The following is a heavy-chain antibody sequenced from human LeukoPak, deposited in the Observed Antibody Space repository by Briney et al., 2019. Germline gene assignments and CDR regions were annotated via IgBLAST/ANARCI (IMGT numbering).Heavy chain of an antibody. CDR3: AKDSGELLYGDAFDI. D-gene: IGHD3-10*01. V-gene: IGHV3-30*18. Sequence: PGGPLRLSCAASGFIFRTYGMHWVRQAPGKGLEWVAVMSYDGSTKYYGDPVKGRFTISRDNSKNMLYLQMNSLRAEDTAVYYCAKDSGELLYGDAFDIWGQGTMVCVSS. CDR1: GFIFRTYG. CDR2: MSYDGSTK. J-gene: IGHJ3*02.